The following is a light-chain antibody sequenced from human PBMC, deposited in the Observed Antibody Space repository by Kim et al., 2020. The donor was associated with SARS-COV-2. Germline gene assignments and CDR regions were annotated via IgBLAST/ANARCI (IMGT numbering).Light chain of an antibody. CDR2: GAS. V-gene: IGKV3-15*01. Sequence: EIVMTQSPATLSVSPGERATLSCRASQRVSSNLAWYQQKPGQAPRLLIYGASTRATGIPARFSGSGSGTEFTLTISSLQSEDFAVYYCQQYNNWPPWTFGQGTKLEI. J-gene: IGKJ2*02. CDR3: QQYNNWPPWT. CDR1: QRVSSN.